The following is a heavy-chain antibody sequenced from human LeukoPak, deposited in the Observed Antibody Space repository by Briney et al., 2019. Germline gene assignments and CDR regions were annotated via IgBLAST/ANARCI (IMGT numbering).Heavy chain of an antibody. J-gene: IGHJ4*02. CDR1: GGSISSSSYY. Sequence: SETLSLTCTVSGGSISSSSYYWGWIRQPPGKGLEWIGSIYYSGSTYYNPSLKSRVTISVDTSKNQFSLKLSSVTAADTAVYYCARPTDNYGFDYWGQGTLVTVSS. D-gene: IGHD5-18*01. CDR3: ARPTDNYGFDY. CDR2: IYYSGST. V-gene: IGHV4-39*07.